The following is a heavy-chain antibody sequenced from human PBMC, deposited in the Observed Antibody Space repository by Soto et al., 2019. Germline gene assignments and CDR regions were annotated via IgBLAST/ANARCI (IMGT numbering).Heavy chain of an antibody. D-gene: IGHD5-12*01. Sequence: GESLKISCQGSGYKFATHWIGWVRHKAGKGLEWMGIIFPGDAETRYSPSFQGHITISADKSISTAYLRWSSLKASDTGMYYCATPGGFGMDVWGQGTTVTVSS. V-gene: IGHV5-51*01. J-gene: IGHJ6*02. CDR1: GYKFATHW. CDR3: ATPGGFGMDV. CDR2: IFPGDAET.